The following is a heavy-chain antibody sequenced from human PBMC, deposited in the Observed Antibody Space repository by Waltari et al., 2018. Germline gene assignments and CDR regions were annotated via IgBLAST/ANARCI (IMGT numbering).Heavy chain of an antibody. CDR2: IYSSGST. D-gene: IGHD3-10*01. J-gene: IGHJ4*02. V-gene: IGHV4-59*01. CDR3: ARDRGYQDY. CDR1: GGSISSYY. Sequence: QVQLQESGPGLVKPSETLSLTCTVSGGSISSYYWSWIRQPPGKGLEWIGYIYSSGSTNYNPSLKRRVIISVDTSKNQFSLKVRSMTAADTAVYYCARDRGYQDYWGQGTLVTVSS.